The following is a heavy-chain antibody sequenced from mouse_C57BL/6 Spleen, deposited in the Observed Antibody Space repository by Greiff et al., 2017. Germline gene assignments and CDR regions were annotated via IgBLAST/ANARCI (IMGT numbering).Heavy chain of an antibody. CDR1: GYTFTGYW. CDR2: ILPGSGST. J-gene: IGHJ3*01. Sequence: QVQLQQSGAELMKPGASVKLSCKATGYTFTGYWIEWVKQRPGHGLEWIGEILPGSGSTNYNGKFKGKATFTADTSSNTAYMQLSSLTTEDSAIYYCARWDSNYPAWFAYWGQGTLVTVSA. V-gene: IGHV1-9*01. D-gene: IGHD2-5*01. CDR3: ARWDSNYPAWFAY.